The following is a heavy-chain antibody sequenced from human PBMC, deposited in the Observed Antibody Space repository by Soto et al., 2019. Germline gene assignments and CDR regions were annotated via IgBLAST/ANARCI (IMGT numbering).Heavy chain of an antibody. Sequence: EVQLLESGGGLVQPGGSPRLSCAASGFTFSSYAMSWVRQAPGKGLEWVSAISGSGGSTYYADSVKGRFTISRDNSKNTLYLQMDSLRAEDTATYYCAKGHYNWNLPGWFDPWGQGTLVTVSS. V-gene: IGHV3-23*01. CDR1: GFTFSSYA. J-gene: IGHJ5*02. CDR3: AKGHYNWNLPGWFDP. D-gene: IGHD1-20*01. CDR2: ISGSGGST.